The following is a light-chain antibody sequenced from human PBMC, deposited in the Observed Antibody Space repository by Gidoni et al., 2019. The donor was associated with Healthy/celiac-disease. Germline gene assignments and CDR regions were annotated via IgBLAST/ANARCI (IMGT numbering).Light chain of an antibody. CDR2: DNN. CDR3: GTWDSSLSAV. Sequence: QSVLTQPPSVSAAPGQKVTLSCSGSSSNIGNNDVSWYQQLPGTAPKLLIYDNNKRPSGIPDRFSGSKSGTSATLGITGLQTGDEADYYCGTWDSSLSAVFGTGTKVTVL. V-gene: IGLV1-51*01. J-gene: IGLJ1*01. CDR1: SSNIGNND.